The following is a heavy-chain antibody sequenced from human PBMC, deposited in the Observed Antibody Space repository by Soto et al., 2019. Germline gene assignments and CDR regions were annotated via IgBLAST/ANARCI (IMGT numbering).Heavy chain of an antibody. CDR1: GFTFSSYG. V-gene: IGHV3-30*18. CDR2: ISYDGSNK. CDR3: AKENYSGSYFFDY. Sequence: QVQLVESGGGVVQPGRSLRLSCAASGFTFSSYGMHWVRQAPGKGLEWVAVISYDGSNKYYADSVKGRFTISRDNSKNTLYLQMNSLRAEDTAVYYCAKENYSGSYFFDYWGQGTLVTVSS. J-gene: IGHJ4*02. D-gene: IGHD1-26*01.